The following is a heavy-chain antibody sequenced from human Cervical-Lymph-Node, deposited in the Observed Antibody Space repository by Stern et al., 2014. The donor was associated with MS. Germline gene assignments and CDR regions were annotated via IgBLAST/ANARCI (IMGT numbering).Heavy chain of an antibody. J-gene: IGHJ4*02. CDR3: ARDSSGRDDF. V-gene: IGHV3-74*01. D-gene: IGHD6-25*01. CDR2: IDADGGTT. Sequence: EVQLVESGGGLVQPGGSLRLSCAASGFTFSSYWLNWFRQAPGKGLVWVSRIDADGGTTNYADSVKGRFTISRDNAENTLYLQMNSLRAEDTAVYYCARDSSGRDDFWGQGTLVTVSS. CDR1: GFTFSSYW.